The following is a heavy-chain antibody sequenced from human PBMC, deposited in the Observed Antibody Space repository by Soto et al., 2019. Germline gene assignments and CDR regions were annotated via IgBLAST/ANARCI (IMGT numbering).Heavy chain of an antibody. V-gene: IGHV3-15*01. Sequence: GGSLRLSCAASGFTFSNAWMSWVRQAPGKGLEWVGRIKSKTDGGTTDYAAPVKGRFTISRDDSKNTLYLQINSLKTEDTAVYYCTTSLEWELLPGAFDIWGQGTMVTVSS. CDR3: TTSLEWELLPGAFDI. CDR1: GFTFSNAW. J-gene: IGHJ3*02. D-gene: IGHD1-26*01. CDR2: IKSKTDGGTT.